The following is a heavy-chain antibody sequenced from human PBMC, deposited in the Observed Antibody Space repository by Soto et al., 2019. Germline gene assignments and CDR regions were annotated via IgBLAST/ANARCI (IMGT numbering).Heavy chain of an antibody. V-gene: IGHV5-51*01. CDR1: GYSFTSYW. J-gene: IGHJ3*02. CDR3: ARPQGDYCGGDCFDAFDI. Sequence: PGESLKISCKGSGYSFTSYWIGWVRQMPGKGLEWMGIIYPGDSDTRYSPSFQGQVTISADKSISTAYLQWSSLKASDTAMYYCARPQGDYCGGDCFDAFDIWGQGTMVTVSS. CDR2: IYPGDSDT. D-gene: IGHD2-21*02.